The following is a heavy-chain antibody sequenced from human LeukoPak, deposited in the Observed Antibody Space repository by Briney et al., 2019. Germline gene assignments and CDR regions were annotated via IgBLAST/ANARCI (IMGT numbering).Heavy chain of an antibody. D-gene: IGHD2-2*01. CDR3: ARGYGGIGYCSSTSCYFHYYYYMDV. V-gene: IGHV4-34*01. J-gene: IGHJ6*03. CDR2: INHSGST. CDR1: GGSFSGYY. Sequence: PSETLSLPCAVYGGSFSGYYWSWIRQPPGKGLEWIGEINHSGSTNYNPSLKSRVTISVDTSKNQFSLKLSSVTAADTAVYYCARGYGGIGYCSSTSCYFHYYYYMDVWGKGTTVTVSS.